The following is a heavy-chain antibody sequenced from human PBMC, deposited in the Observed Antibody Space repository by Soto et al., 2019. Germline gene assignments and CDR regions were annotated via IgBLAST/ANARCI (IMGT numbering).Heavy chain of an antibody. V-gene: IGHV3-21*02. CDR1: GFTFSTYS. Sequence: EVQLVESGGGLVKPGASVRLSCAVSGFTFSTYSMNWVRQAPGMGLEWVSYISSTSGYIYYADSVKGRFTVSRDNAKKLLYLQMNSLSAEDTAIYYWASLGSPRYNEYFYGMGVWGQGSTVTVSS. J-gene: IGHJ6*02. CDR2: ISSTSGYI. D-gene: IGHD1-1*01. CDR3: ASLGSPRYNEYFYGMGV.